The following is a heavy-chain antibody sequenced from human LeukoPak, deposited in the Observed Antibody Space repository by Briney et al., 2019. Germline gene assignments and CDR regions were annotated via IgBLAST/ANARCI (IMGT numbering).Heavy chain of an antibody. D-gene: IGHD2-15*01. V-gene: IGHV4-59*01. CDR3: ARRESLDCSGGSCYRAEYLQH. J-gene: IGHJ1*01. CDR1: GGSISSYY. CDR2: IYYSGST. Sequence: PSETLSLTCTVSGGSISSYYWSWIRQPPGKGLEWIGYIYYSGSTNYHPSLKSRVTISVDTSTNQFSLKLSSVTAADTAVYYCARRESLDCSGGSCYRAEYLQHWGQGTLVTVSS.